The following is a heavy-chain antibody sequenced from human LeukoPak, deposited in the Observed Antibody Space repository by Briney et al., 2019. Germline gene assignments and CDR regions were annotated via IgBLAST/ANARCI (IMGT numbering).Heavy chain of an antibody. Sequence: PGRSLRLSCVASGFSIYTYGMNWVRQAPGKGLEWVAIISDDGLNTYYSDSVKGRFTISRDDSNSALSLEMTSLRREDTAIYYCARRAVRGQTVRGGHHLGPWGLGTLVAVSS. D-gene: IGHD1-14*01. J-gene: IGHJ5*02. CDR2: ISDDGLNT. V-gene: IGHV3-30*03. CDR1: GFSIYTYG. CDR3: ARRAVRGQTVRGGHHLGP.